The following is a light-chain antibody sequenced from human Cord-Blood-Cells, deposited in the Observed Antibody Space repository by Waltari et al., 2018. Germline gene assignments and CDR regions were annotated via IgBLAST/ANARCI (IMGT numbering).Light chain of an antibody. CDR3: QRYGSSPSIT. V-gene: IGKV3-20*01. CDR1: QSVSSSD. Sequence: EIVLTQSPGTLSLSPGERATLSCRASQSVSSSDLAWYQQKPGQAPRLLIYGASSRATGIPDRFSGSGYGTDFALTISRLEPEDFAVYYGQRYGSSPSITFGQGTRLEIK. J-gene: IGKJ5*01. CDR2: GAS.